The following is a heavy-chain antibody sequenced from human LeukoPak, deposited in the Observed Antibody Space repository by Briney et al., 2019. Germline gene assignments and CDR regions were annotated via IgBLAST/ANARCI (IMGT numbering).Heavy chain of an antibody. D-gene: IGHD1-26*01. V-gene: IGHV4-59*01. CDR3: ARGRSNYYGMDV. J-gene: IGHJ6*02. CDR1: DGSINSYY. Sequence: SETLSLTCSVSDGSINSYYWNRIRRPPGKGLEWIGYIYYNGNTNYSPSLKSRVTMSVDTSKNLFSLKVSSVTAADTAVYYCARGRSNYYGMDVWGQGTTVTVSS. CDR2: IYYNGNT.